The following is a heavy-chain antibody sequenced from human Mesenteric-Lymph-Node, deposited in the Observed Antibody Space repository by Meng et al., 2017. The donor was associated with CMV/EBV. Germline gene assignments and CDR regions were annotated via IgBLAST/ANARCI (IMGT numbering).Heavy chain of an antibody. CDR3: ARAVVPSAQFGLDS. CDR1: GGSFTGTY. Sequence: ASSGGSFTGTYWTWIRQPPGKGLEWIGEIIHSGDTSYNPSLKSRVTISVDTSKKQFSLKLDSVTAADTAVYYCARAVVPSAQFGLDSWGQGTLVTVSS. V-gene: IGHV4-34*12. J-gene: IGHJ4*02. D-gene: IGHD2-2*01. CDR2: IIHSGDT.